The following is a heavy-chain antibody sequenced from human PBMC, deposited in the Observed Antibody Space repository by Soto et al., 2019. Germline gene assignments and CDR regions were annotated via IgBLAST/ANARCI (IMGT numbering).Heavy chain of an antibody. Sequence: QVQLQESGPGLVKPSQTLSXXXTVSGGSISSGGYYWSWIRQHPGKGLEWIGYIYYSGSTYYNPSLKSRVTISVDTSKNQFSLKLSSVTAADTAVYYCAREDYDSSGYYWTDYWGQGTLVTVSS. J-gene: IGHJ4*02. D-gene: IGHD3-22*01. V-gene: IGHV4-31*03. CDR2: IYYSGST. CDR3: AREDYDSSGYYWTDY. CDR1: GGSISSGGYY.